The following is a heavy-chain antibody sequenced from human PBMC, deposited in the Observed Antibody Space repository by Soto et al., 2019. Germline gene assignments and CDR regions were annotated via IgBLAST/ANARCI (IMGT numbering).Heavy chain of an antibody. CDR2: ITPLYGTK. Sequence: QVQLVQSGPEVKEPGSSVKVSCKTSGGTFSSYSLNWVRQAPGQGLEWMGVITPLYGTKNYAQRFRGRVTFVADESTRTVVMEPTRPTSDDPAVNFCARGGTLKPVDPWGPGTLVTVSS. CDR3: ARGGTLKPVDP. J-gene: IGHJ5*02. D-gene: IGHD3-16*01. CDR1: GGTFSSYS. V-gene: IGHV1-69*12.